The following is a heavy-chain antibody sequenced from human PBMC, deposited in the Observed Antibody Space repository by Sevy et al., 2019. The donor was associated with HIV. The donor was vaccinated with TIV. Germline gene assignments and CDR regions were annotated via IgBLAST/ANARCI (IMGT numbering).Heavy chain of an antibody. J-gene: IGHJ4*02. CDR3: AKDPGSGAGYFDY. CDR1: GFTFSSYG. D-gene: IGHD2-8*02. V-gene: IGHV3-30*18. CDR2: ISYDGTSK. Sequence: GGSLRLSCAASGFTFSSYGMHWVRQAPGKGLEWVAVISYDGTSKYYAHSVKGRFTISRDNSKNTLYLQMNSLRAEDTAVYYCAKDPGSGAGYFDYWGQGTLVTVSS.